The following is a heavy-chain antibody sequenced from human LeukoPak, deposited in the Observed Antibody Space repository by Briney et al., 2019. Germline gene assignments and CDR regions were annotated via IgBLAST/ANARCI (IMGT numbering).Heavy chain of an antibody. Sequence: PGGSLRLSCVVSGFTVSSNYMSWVRQAPGKGLEWVSVIYSGGSTYYADSVKGRFAISRDNSKNTLYLQMNSLRAEDTAVYYCARGTIIAHWGQGTLVTVSS. CDR1: GFTVSSNY. J-gene: IGHJ4*02. CDR3: ARGTIIAH. V-gene: IGHV3-66*01. D-gene: IGHD2-21*01. CDR2: IYSGGST.